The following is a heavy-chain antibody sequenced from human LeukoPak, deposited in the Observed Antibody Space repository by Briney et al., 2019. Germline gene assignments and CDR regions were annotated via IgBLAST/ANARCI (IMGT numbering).Heavy chain of an antibody. CDR1: GYTFTSYG. J-gene: IGHJ6*02. V-gene: IGHV1-18*01. CDR2: ISAYNGNT. CDR3: ARDTVSPHEDENAYGMDV. D-gene: IGHD4-17*01. Sequence: ASVKVSCKASGYTFTSYGISWVRQAPGQGLEWMGWISAYNGNTNYAQKLQGRVTMTTDTSTSTAYMELRSLRSDDTVVYYCARDTVSPHEDENAYGMDVWGQGTTVTVSS.